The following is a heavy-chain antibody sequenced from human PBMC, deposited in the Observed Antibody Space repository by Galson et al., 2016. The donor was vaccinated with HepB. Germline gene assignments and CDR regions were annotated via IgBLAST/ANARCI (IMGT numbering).Heavy chain of an antibody. V-gene: IGHV1-8*01. CDR2: LNPNSGHT. CDR3: ARTPRGVPSTDY. CDR1: GYTFTSYD. D-gene: IGHD1-26*01. J-gene: IGHJ4*02. Sequence: SCKASGYTFTSYDFNWVRQATGQGLEWMGWLNPNSGHTGIIQKFQGRLTMTRDTSISTAYMELSSLTSEDTAIYFCARTPRGVPSTDYWGQGTLVTVSS.